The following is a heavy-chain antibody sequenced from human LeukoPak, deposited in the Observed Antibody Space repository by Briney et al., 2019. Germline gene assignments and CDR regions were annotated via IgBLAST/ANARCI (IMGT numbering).Heavy chain of an antibody. CDR3: AKTGMYWNGYYIDYRAFDN. J-gene: IGHJ3*02. CDR1: GFIFSNYP. CDR2: VSGSDGST. V-gene: IGHV3-23*01. D-gene: IGHD3-3*01. Sequence: PWGSLRLSCAASGFIFSNYPMSWVRQAPGKGLEWVSGVSGSDGSTYYADSVKGRFTISRDNSKNTLYLQMNGLRAEDTALYYCAKTGMYWNGYYIDYRAFDNWGQGTMVTVSS.